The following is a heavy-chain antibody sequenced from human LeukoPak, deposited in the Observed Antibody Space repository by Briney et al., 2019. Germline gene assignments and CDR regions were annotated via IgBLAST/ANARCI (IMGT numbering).Heavy chain of an antibody. CDR3: ARDGFLDLVLIPAATFDF. J-gene: IGHJ4*02. V-gene: IGHV3-48*04. D-gene: IGHD2-2*03. Sequence: GGSLRLSCAASGLTFNTYNMNWVRQAPGKGLEWISYISRSSGTIYYAVSVKGRFTISRDNAQNSLYLQMNSLRADDTAVYYCARDGFLDLVLIPAATFDFWGQGTLVTVSS. CDR1: GLTFNTYN. CDR2: ISRSSGTI.